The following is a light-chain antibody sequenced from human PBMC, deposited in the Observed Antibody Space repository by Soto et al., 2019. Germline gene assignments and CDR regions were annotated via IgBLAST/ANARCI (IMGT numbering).Light chain of an antibody. CDR2: GAS. CDR1: QRVSSSY. V-gene: IGKV3-20*01. Sequence: EIVLTQSPSTLSLSPGERATLSCRASQRVSSSYLAWYQQKPGQAPRLLIYGASSRATGIPDRFSGSGSGTDFTLTISRLEPEDFAVYYCQQYGSSRTFGQGTKVEIK. CDR3: QQYGSSRT. J-gene: IGKJ1*01.